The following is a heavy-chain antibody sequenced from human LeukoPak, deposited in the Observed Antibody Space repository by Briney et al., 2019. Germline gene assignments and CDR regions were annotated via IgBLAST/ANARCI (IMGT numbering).Heavy chain of an antibody. D-gene: IGHD6-19*01. V-gene: IGHV3-48*02. CDR1: GFTFSSHS. CDR3: TSDGHRRQWLVQVDY. J-gene: IGHJ4*02. CDR2: IDSSSSSI. Sequence: GGSLRLSCAASGFTFSSHSMSWVRQAPGKGLEWISSIDSSSSSIYYADSVKGRFTMSRDNAKNSLYLQMNSLRDKDMAFYDCTSDGHRRQWLVQVDYWDQGTLVTVSS.